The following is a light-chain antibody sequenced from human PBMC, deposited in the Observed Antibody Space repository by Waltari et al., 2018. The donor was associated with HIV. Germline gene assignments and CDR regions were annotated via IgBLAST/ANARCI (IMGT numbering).Light chain of an antibody. CDR1: QNVITN. CDR2: GAS. V-gene: IGKV3-15*01. CDR3: QQYNNWPRT. Sequence: EIVMTQSPATLSVSLGERVTLSCRASQNVITNLAWYQQKPGQAPRLLIYGASTRATDIPSRSSGGGSGTEFTLTIGSLRSEDSASYYCQQYNNWPRTFGQGTKVEVK. J-gene: IGKJ1*01.